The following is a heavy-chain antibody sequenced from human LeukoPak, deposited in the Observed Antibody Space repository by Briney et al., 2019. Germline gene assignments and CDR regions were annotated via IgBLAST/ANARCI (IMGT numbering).Heavy chain of an antibody. D-gene: IGHD2-2*01. Sequence: GGSLRLSCAASGFTVSSNYMSWVRQAPGKGLEWVSVIYSGGSTYYADSVKGRFTISRDNSKNTLYLRMNSLRAEDTAVYYCVRGAMTIVDYWGQGTLVTVSS. CDR2: IYSGGST. CDR3: VRGAMTIVDY. CDR1: GFTVSSNY. J-gene: IGHJ4*02. V-gene: IGHV3-66*01.